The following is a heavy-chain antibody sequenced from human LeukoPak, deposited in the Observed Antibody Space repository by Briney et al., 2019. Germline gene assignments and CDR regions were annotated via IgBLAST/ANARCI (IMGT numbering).Heavy chain of an antibody. V-gene: IGHV3-23*01. CDR3: ANLKGGVGATNYFDY. CDR2: ISGSGGST. Sequence: GGSLRLSCAASGFTFSSYAMSWVRQAPGKGLEWVSAISGSGGSTYYADSVKGRFTISRDNSKNTLYLQMNRLRAEDTAVYYCANLKGGVGATNYFDYWGQGTLVTVSS. J-gene: IGHJ4*02. D-gene: IGHD1-26*01. CDR1: GFTFSSYA.